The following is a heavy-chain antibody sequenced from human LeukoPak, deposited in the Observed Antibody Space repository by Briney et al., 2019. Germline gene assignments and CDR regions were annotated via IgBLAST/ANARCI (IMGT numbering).Heavy chain of an antibody. J-gene: IGHJ5*02. CDR3: ARNAAVATSRSWFDP. D-gene: IGHD6-19*01. CDR1: GGSISSDY. CDR2: MYNSGST. Sequence: SETLSLTCTVSGGSISSDYWSWIRQPPGKGLEWIGYMYNSGSTNYNPSLKSRVTISVDMSKNQFSLKLSSVTAADTAAYYCARNAAVATSRSWFDPWGQGTLVTVSS. V-gene: IGHV4-59*08.